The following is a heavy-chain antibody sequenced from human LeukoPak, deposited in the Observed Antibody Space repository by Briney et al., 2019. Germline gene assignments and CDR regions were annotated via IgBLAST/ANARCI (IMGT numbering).Heavy chain of an antibody. CDR3: AKFPMGQQLAEDAFDI. V-gene: IGHV3-30*18. J-gene: IGHJ3*02. CDR1: GFTFSSYG. D-gene: IGHD6-13*01. CDR2: ISYDGSNK. Sequence: GGSLRLSCAASGFTFSSYGMHWVRQAPGKGLEWVAVISYDGSNKYYAGSVKGRFTISRDNSKNTLYLQMNSLRAEDTAVYYCAKFPMGQQLAEDAFDIWGQGTMVTVSS.